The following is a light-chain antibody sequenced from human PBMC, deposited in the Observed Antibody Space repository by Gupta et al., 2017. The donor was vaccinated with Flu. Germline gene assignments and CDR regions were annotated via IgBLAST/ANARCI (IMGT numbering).Light chain of an antibody. CDR3: CSYAGDNNWV. CDR1: SSDIDNYNL. V-gene: IGLV2-23*01. Sequence: SSDIDNYNLVSWYQQYPGKAPKFIIYGGDKRPLGVSDRFSGSNSGDTASLIISGLQPEDEADYYCCSYAGDNNWVFGGGTRLTVL. J-gene: IGLJ3*02. CDR2: GGD.